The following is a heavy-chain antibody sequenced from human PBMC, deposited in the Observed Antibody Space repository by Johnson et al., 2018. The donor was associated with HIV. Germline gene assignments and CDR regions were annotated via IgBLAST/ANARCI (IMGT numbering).Heavy chain of an antibody. J-gene: IGHJ3*02. D-gene: IGHD4-23*01. CDR2: ISYDGSNK. CDR1: GFTFSSYA. V-gene: IGHV3-30*04. Sequence: QVQLVESGGGLVQPGGSLRFSCAVSGFTFSSYAMSWVRQAPGKGLEWVAVISYDGSNKYYADSVKGRFTISRDNSKNTLYLQMNSLRAEDTALYYCARATAYGGRVDVFDIWGQGTMVTVSS. CDR3: ARATAYGGRVDVFDI.